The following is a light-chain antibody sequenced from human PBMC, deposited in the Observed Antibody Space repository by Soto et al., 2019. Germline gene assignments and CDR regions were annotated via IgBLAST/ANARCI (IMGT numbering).Light chain of an antibody. Sequence: EIVMTQSPATLSVSPGERATLSCRASQSVYNNLAWYQQKPGQAPRLLIYGASTRATGIPDRFSGGGSGTDFTLTISRLEPEDFAVYYCQQFSSYPLTFGGGTKVDNK. CDR3: QQFSSYPLT. CDR1: QSVYNN. J-gene: IGKJ4*01. V-gene: IGKV3D-15*01. CDR2: GAS.